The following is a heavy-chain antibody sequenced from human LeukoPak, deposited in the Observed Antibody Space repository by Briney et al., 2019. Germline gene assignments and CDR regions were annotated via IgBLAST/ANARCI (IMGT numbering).Heavy chain of an antibody. D-gene: IGHD2/OR15-2a*01. CDR3: VKYWNWAAFDY. V-gene: IGHV3-64D*09. CDR1: GFTFSSYA. Sequence: GGSLRLSCSASGFTFSSYAMHWVRQAPGRGLEYVSGISSNGGSTYYADSVKGRFTISRDNSKNTLYLQMSSLRAEDTAVYYCVKYWNWAAFDYWGQGTLVTVSS. CDR2: ISSNGGST. J-gene: IGHJ4*02.